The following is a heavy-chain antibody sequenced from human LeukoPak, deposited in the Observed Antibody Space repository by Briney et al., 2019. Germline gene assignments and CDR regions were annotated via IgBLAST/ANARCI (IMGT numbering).Heavy chain of an antibody. CDR3: AKDESGNY. CDR2: ISGSGGST. CDR1: GFTFSSYV. D-gene: IGHD3-10*01. J-gene: IGHJ4*02. V-gene: IGHV3-23*01. Sequence: PGGSLRLPCAASGFTFSSYVMSWVRQAPGKGLEWVSLISGSGGSTYYADSVRGRFTISRDNSKSTLYLQIDSLRAEDTAVYYCAKDESGNYWGQGTLVTVSS.